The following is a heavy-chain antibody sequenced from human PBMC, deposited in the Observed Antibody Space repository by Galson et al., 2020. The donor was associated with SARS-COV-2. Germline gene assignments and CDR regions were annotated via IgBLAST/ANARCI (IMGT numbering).Heavy chain of an antibody. CDR3: ARGYCSGGSCYHGFDP. V-gene: IGHV4-39*07. CDR2: IYYSGST. Sequence: PPGKGLEWIGSIYYSGSTYYNPSLKSRVTISVDTSKNQFSLKLSSVTAADTAVYYCARGYCSGGSCYHGFDPWGQGTLVTVSS. J-gene: IGHJ5*02. D-gene: IGHD2-15*01.